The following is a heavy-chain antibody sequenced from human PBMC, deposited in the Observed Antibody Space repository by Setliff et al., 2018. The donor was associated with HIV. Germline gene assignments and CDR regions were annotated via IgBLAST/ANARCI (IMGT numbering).Heavy chain of an antibody. Sequence: ASVKVSCKASGYTFTGYFIHWVRQAPGQGLEWMGWINPNSGGTDYAQKFQGRVTVTRDTSISTAYMELRRLRSDDTAVYYCARGAFVVIPTARHDFDYWGQGALVTVSS. CDR1: GYTFTGYF. CDR3: ARGAFVVIPTARHDFDY. D-gene: IGHD2-2*01. V-gene: IGHV1-2*02. CDR2: INPNSGGT. J-gene: IGHJ4*02.